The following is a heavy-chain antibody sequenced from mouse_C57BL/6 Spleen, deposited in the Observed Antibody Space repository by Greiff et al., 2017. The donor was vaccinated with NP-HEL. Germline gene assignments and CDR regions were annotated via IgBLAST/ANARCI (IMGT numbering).Heavy chain of an antibody. CDR2: IWSGGST. V-gene: IGHV2-2*01. J-gene: IGHJ4*01. CDR1: GFSLTSYG. Sequence: VQRVESGPGLVQPSQSLSITCTVSGFSLTSYGVHWVRQSPGQGLEWMGVIWSGGSTDYNAAFISRLSISKDNSKSQVFFKMNSLQADDTAINYCARKGWDGYPMDYWGQGTSVTVSS. CDR3: ARKGWDGYPMDY. D-gene: IGHD2-3*01.